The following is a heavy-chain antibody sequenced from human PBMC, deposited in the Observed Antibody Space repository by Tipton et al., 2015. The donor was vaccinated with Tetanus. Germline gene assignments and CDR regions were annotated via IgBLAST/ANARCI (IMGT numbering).Heavy chain of an antibody. CDR2: IHYSGST. J-gene: IGHJ3*02. CDR3: AREGAPRAFDI. Sequence: TLSLTCSVSGDSISSGGHYWGWIRQHPGKGLEWIGNIHYSGSTFYNPSLKSRVTISVDTSKNQFSLKLNSVTAADTAVYYCAREGAPRAFDIWGRGTVVTVSS. CDR1: GDSISSGGHY. V-gene: IGHV4-31*03.